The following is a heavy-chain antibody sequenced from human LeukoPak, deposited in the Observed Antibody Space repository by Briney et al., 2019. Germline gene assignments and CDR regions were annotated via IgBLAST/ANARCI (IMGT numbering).Heavy chain of an antibody. J-gene: IGHJ6*04. V-gene: IGHV4-39*07. CDR3: TYGDYLWYYGMDV. CDR1: GGSISSSSYY. Sequence: SETLSLTCTVSGGSISSSSYYWGWIRRPPGKGLEWIGSIYYSGSTYYNPSLKSRVTISVDTSKNQFSLKLSSVTAADTAVYFCTYGDYLWYYGMDVWGKGTTVTVSS. CDR2: IYYSGST. D-gene: IGHD4-17*01.